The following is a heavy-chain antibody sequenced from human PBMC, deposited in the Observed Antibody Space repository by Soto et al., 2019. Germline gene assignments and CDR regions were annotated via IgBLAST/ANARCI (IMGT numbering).Heavy chain of an antibody. V-gene: IGHV3-23*01. CDR3: AKSLGDRWNTYYFDY. D-gene: IGHD1-1*01. Sequence: EVQVLESGGDLVQPGGSLRLSCAASGFTFGMYSMSWVRQAPGKGLEWVSGISGSGESTYYADSVKGRFTISRDNSKNTLYLQMYSLRPEDTAVYCCAKSLGDRWNTYYFDYWGQGTLVTVSS. J-gene: IGHJ4*02. CDR1: GFTFGMYS. CDR2: ISGSGEST.